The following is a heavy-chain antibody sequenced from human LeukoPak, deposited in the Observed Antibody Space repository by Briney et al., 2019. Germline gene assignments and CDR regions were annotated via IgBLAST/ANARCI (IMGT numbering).Heavy chain of an antibody. Sequence: SETLSLTCAVYGGSFSGYYWSWIRQPPGKGLEWIGEINHSGSTNYNPSLKSRVTISVDTSKNQFPLKLSSVTAADTAVYYCARVPVSGRYYFDYWGQGTLVTVSS. CDR3: ARVPVSGRYYFDY. CDR1: GGSFSGYY. CDR2: INHSGST. V-gene: IGHV4-34*01. J-gene: IGHJ4*02. D-gene: IGHD3-10*01.